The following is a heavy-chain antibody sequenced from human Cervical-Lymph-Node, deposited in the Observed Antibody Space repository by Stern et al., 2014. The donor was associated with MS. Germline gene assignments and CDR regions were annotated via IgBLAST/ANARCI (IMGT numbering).Heavy chain of an antibody. CDR1: GYTFTNYT. J-gene: IGHJ6*02. Sequence: VQLVQSGAEVKKPGASVKVSCKASGYTFTNYTIDWVRQATGQGLEWMGWMNPTRGNKGYAQRFQGRVTMTRDTATSTAYMELSSLKAEDTAVYYCARVRFYGSGIYYALGDGMDVWGQGTTVTVSS. D-gene: IGHD3-10*01. V-gene: IGHV1-8*01. CDR3: ARVRFYGSGIYYALGDGMDV. CDR2: MNPTRGNK.